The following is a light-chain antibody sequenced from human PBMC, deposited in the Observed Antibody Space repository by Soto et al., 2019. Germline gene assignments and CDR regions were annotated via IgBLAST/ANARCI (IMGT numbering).Light chain of an antibody. CDR1: SSDVGGHNF. J-gene: IGLJ1*01. CDR3: GSWDSSLSAYV. V-gene: IGLV1-51*01. CDR2: DDN. Sequence: QSALTQPPSASGSPGQSVTISCTGSSSDVGGHNFVSWYQQHPGKAPKLIIYDDNKRPSGIPDRFSGSKSGTSATLGITGFQTGDEADYYCGSWDSSLSAYVFGTGTKLTVL.